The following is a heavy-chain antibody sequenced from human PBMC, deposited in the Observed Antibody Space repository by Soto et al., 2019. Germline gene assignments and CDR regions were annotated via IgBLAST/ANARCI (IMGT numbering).Heavy chain of an antibody. D-gene: IGHD6-13*01. CDR2: VYWDDDK. J-gene: IGHJ4*02. CDR1: GFSLTTSGVG. Sequence: QITLKESGPTLVKPTQTLTLTCTFSGFSLTTSGVGVGWIRQPPGKSLEWLALVYWDDDKRYSPSLKSRLTITRDTSKNQVVLRMTNMEPVDTATYYCVHYISSSTAFDYWGQGTMVTVSS. CDR3: VHYISSSTAFDY. V-gene: IGHV2-5*02.